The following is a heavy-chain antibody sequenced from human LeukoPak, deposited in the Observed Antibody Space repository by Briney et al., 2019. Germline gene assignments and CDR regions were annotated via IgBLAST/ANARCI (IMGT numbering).Heavy chain of an antibody. V-gene: IGHV1-69-2*01. Sequence: ASVKISCKVSGNTFTDYYMHWVQQAPGKGLEWMGLVDPEDGETIYAEKFQGRVTITADTSADTAYMELSSLRSEDTAVYYCARDCSSTSCYVLSGTFDYWGQGTLVTVSS. CDR1: GNTFTDYY. CDR2: VDPEDGET. J-gene: IGHJ4*02. CDR3: ARDCSSTSCYVLSGTFDY. D-gene: IGHD2-2*01.